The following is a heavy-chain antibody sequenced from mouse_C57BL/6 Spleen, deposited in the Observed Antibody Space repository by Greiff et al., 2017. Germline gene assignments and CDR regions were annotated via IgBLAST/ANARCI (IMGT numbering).Heavy chain of an antibody. V-gene: IGHV5-17*01. CDR3: ARPYYYGSSEDWFAY. J-gene: IGHJ3*01. CDR1: GFTFSDYG. Sequence: EVQRVESGGGLVKPGGSLKLSCAASGFTFSDYGMHWVRQAPEKGLAWVAYISSGSSTIYYADTVKGRFTISRDNAKNTLFLQMTSLRSEDTAMYYCARPYYYGSSEDWFAYWGQGTLVTVSA. D-gene: IGHD1-1*01. CDR2: ISSGSSTI.